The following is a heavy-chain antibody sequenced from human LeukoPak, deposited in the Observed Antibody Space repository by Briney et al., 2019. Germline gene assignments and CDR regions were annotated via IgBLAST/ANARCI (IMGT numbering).Heavy chain of an antibody. CDR1: GFSVSNNY. V-gene: IGHV3-53*01. CDR3: ARFYVATIGDSFDM. CDR2: IYTGGSP. Sequence: PGGSLRLSCAASGFSVSNNYMSWVRQAPGEGLEWVSIIYTGGSPYYAVPVKGRFTNSRDNSKNPLSLQMTSLRADDTAVYYWARFYVATIGDSFDMWGQGTKVTVSS. D-gene: IGHD5-12*01. J-gene: IGHJ3*02.